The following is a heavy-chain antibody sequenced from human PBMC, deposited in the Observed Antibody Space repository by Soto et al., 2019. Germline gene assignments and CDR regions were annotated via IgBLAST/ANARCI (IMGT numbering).Heavy chain of an antibody. V-gene: IGHV1-3*01. J-gene: IGHJ4*02. CDR1: GYRITSYA. CDR3: ARDLGGWPDY. CDR2: INAGNGNT. Sequence: GASVKVSCKASGYRITSYAMHWVRQAPGQRLEWLGWINAGNGNTKYSQKFQGRVTITRDTSASTAYMELSSLRSEDTAVYYCARDLGGWPDYWGQGTLVTVSS. D-gene: IGHD2-15*01.